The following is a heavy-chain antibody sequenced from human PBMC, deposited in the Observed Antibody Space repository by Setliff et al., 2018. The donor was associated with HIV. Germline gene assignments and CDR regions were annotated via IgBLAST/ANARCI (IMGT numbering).Heavy chain of an antibody. D-gene: IGHD3-16*02. CDR3: ASGGFGGVIPTNPYYYYYMDV. CDR2: ISSSSSYI. V-gene: IGHV3-21*01. Sequence: GGSLRLSCAASGFTFSNYIMNWVRQAPGKGLEWVSSISSSSSYIYYADSVKGRFTISRDNAMNSLYLQMNSLRAEDTAVYYCASGGFGGVIPTNPYYYYYMDVWGKGTTVTVS. CDR1: GFTFSNYI. J-gene: IGHJ6*03.